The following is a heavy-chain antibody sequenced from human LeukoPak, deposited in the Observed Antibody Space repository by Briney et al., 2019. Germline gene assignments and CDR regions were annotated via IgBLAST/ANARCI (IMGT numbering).Heavy chain of an antibody. V-gene: IGHV3-53*05. D-gene: IGHD2-2*01. CDR2: IYSGGST. CDR3: ARDTLQYQLRVDNWFDP. J-gene: IGHJ5*02. Sequence: PGGSLRLSCAASGFTVSSNYMSWVRQAPGKGLEWVSVIYSGGSTYYADSVKGRLTISRDNAKNTLYLQMNSLRAEDTAVYYCARDTLQYQLRVDNWFDPWGQGTLVTVSS. CDR1: GFTVSSNY.